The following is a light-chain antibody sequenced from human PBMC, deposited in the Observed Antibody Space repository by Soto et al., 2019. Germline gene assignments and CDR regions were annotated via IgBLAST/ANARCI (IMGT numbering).Light chain of an antibody. J-gene: IGLJ3*02. CDR3: QTWDTDIQV. Sequence: QLVLTQSPSASASLGASVKLTCTLSSGHSSYAIAWHQQQPEKGPRYLMKFNSDGSHSKGDGIPDRFSGSSSGAERYLTISSLQSEDEADYYCQTWDTDIQVFGGGTQLTVL. CDR1: SGHSSYA. CDR2: FNSDGSH. V-gene: IGLV4-69*01.